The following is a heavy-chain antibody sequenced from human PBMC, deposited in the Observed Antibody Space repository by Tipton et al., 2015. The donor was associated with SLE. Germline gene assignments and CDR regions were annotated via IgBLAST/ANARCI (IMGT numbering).Heavy chain of an antibody. V-gene: IGHV4-34*01. Sequence: TLSLTCTVSGGSISSYYWSWIRQPPGKGLEWIGEINHSGSTNYNPSLKSRVTISVDTSKNQFSLKLSSVTAADTAVYYCARSSAAAWAFDIWGQGTMVTVSS. CDR3: ARSSAAAWAFDI. CDR2: INHSGST. D-gene: IGHD6-13*01. J-gene: IGHJ3*02. CDR1: GGSISSYY.